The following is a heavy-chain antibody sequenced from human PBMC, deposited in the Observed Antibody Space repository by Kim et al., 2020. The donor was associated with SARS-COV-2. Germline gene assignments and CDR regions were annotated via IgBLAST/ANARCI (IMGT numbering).Heavy chain of an antibody. J-gene: IGHJ6*02. CDR2: ISSSSSTI. V-gene: IGHV3-48*04. D-gene: IGHD3-10*01. CDR1: GFTFSSYS. CDR3: ARDGSGSGGPYGMDV. Sequence: GGSLRLSCAASGFTFSSYSMNWVRQAPGKGLEWVSYISSSSSTIYYADSVKGRFTISRDNAKNSLYLQMNSLRAEDTAVYYCARDGSGSGGPYGMDVWGQGTTVTVSS.